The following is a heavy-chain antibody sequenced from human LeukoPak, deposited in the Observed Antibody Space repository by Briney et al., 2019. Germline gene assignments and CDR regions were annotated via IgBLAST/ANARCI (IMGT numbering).Heavy chain of an antibody. D-gene: IGHD2-15*01. J-gene: IGHJ4*02. V-gene: IGHV1-69*13. CDR3: ASLYCSGGSCYFDY. CDR2: IIPIFGTA. CDR1: GGTFSSYA. Sequence: APVKVSCKASGGTFSSYAISWVRQAPGQGLEWMGGIIPIFGTANYAQKFQGRVTITADESTSTAYMELCSLRSEDTAVYYCASLYCSGGSCYFDYWGQGTLVTVSS.